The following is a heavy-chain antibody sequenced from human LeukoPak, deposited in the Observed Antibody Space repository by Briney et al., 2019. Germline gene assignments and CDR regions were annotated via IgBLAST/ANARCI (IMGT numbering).Heavy chain of an antibody. CDR3: ARGIRCSSTSCYVDMGFMGV. CDR2: IYHSGST. D-gene: IGHD2-2*01. Sequence: KTSETLSLTCTVSGYSISSGYYWGWIRQPPGKGLEWIGSIYHSGSTYYNPSLKSRVTISVNTSKNQFSLKLSSVTAADTAAYYCARGIRCSSTSCYVDMGFMGVWGKGTTVTVSS. J-gene: IGHJ6*03. V-gene: IGHV4-38-2*02. CDR1: GYSISSGYY.